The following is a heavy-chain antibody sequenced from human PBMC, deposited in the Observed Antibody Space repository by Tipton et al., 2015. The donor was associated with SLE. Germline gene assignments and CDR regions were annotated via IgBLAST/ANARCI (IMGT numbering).Heavy chain of an antibody. D-gene: IGHD2-2*01. Sequence: SLRLSCAASGFTFSTYSMHWVRQAPGKGLEWLSVISYDGSNKYYADSVKGRFTISRDNSKNTLYLQMNSLSAEDTAVYYCARALLCFRGPLDSWGPGTLVTVSS. CDR2: ISYDGSNK. CDR1: GFTFSTYS. V-gene: IGHV3-30*04. CDR3: ARALLCFRGPLDS. J-gene: IGHJ4*02.